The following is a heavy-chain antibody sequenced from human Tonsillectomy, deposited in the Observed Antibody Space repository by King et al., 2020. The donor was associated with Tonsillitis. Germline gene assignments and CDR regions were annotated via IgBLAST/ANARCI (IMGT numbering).Heavy chain of an antibody. CDR1: GGSVSSGSYF. D-gene: IGHD5-18*01. CDR3: ASTLRPWIQLWFDI. CDR2: ISSSRIT. V-gene: IGHV4-61*01. J-gene: IGHJ3*02. Sequence: QLQESGPRLVKPSETLSLTCNVSGGSVSSGSYFWSWIRQSPGKGLQWIGYISSSRITNYNPSLKSRVTMSVDTSKNQFSLRLSSVTAADTAIYYCASTLRPWIQLWFDIWGQGTLVTVSS.